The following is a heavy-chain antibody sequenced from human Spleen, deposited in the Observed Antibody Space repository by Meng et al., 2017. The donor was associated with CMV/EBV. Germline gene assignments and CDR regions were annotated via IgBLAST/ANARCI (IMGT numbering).Heavy chain of an antibody. CDR3: ASGLSGTYYGSTFDI. Sequence: GESLKISCAASGFTFRNYWMHWVRQTPGKGLVWASRINIDGSTATYADSVKGRFTISRDNAKSTLYLQMNSLRAEDTAMYHCASGLSGTYYGSTFDIWGQGTMVTVSS. V-gene: IGHV3-74*01. J-gene: IGHJ3*02. D-gene: IGHD2-21*01. CDR2: INIDGSTA. CDR1: GFTFRNYW.